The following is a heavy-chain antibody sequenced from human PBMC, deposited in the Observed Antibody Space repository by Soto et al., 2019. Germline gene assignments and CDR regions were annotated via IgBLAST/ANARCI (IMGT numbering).Heavy chain of an antibody. D-gene: IGHD3-22*01. CDR3: ARDGYYYETSGYYHPDY. V-gene: IGHV1-18*01. Sequence: QVHLVQSGGEVKKPGASVKVSCKASGYTFTSYGISWVRQAPGQGLEWMGWVSAYNGNTNYAQNLQGRVTMTTGTSTSTAYMELRSLRSDDTAVYYCARDGYYYETSGYYHPDYWGQGTLVTVSS. CDR2: VSAYNGNT. J-gene: IGHJ4*02. CDR1: GYTFTSYG.